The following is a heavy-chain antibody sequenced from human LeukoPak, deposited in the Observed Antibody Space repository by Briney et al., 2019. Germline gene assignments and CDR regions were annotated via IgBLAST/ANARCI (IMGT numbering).Heavy chain of an antibody. Sequence: SQTLSLTCTVSGGSISSGNYYWSWIRQPAGKGLEWIGRIYTSGSTNYNPSLKSRVTISVDTSKNQFSLKLSSVTAADTAVYYCARGAQGSGHWFDPCGRGTLVTVSS. CDR3: ARGAQGSGHWFDP. CDR2: IYTSGST. V-gene: IGHV4-61*02. J-gene: IGHJ5*02. CDR1: GGSISSGNYY. D-gene: IGHD3-10*01.